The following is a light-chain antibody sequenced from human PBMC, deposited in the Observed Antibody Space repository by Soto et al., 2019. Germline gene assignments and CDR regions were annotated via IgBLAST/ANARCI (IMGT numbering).Light chain of an antibody. CDR1: SGHSSYT. J-gene: IGLJ2*01. CDR2: LDSDGSH. Sequence: QLVLTQSPSASASLGASVKLTCTLSSGHSSYTIAWHQQRPEKGPRYLMKLDSDGSHDKGDGIPDRFSGSSSGAERYLTISSLQSDDEADYYCQTWATGIVVFGGGTKVTVL. CDR3: QTWATGIVV. V-gene: IGLV4-69*01.